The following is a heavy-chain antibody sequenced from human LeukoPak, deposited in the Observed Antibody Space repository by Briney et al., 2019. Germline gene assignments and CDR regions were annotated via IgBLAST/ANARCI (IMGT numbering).Heavy chain of an antibody. V-gene: IGHV4-34*01. CDR3: ARVYCSSTSCYVYFDY. D-gene: IGHD2-2*01. CDR2: ISHSGST. J-gene: IGHJ4*02. CDR1: GGSFSGYY. Sequence: TSETLSLTCAVYGGSFSGYYWSWIRQPPGKGLEWIGEISHSGSTNYNPSLESRVTISVDTSKNQFSLKLSSVTAADTAVYYCARVYCSSTSCYVYFDYWGQGTLVTVSS.